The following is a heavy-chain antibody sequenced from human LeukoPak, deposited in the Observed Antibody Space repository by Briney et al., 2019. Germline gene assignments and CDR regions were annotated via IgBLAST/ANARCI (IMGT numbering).Heavy chain of an antibody. J-gene: IGHJ4*02. CDR2: INSDGSEI. CDR3: GREDISNSWYIDY. Sequence: GGSPTLSCGASGFTFSTYWMHWARQAPGKRLVWVSRINSDGSEITYADSVEGRFTMSRDNAKNTLYLQVNSLRAEDAAVYYCGREDISNSWYIDYWGQGTLVTVSS. CDR1: GFTFSTYW. V-gene: IGHV3-74*01. D-gene: IGHD6-13*01.